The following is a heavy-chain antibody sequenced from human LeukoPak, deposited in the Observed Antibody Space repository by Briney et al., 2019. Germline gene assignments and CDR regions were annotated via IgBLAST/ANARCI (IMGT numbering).Heavy chain of an antibody. J-gene: IGHJ6*04. CDR1: RFTFSSYT. CDR2: ISSSGSTI. D-gene: IGHD3-10*02. CDR3: AELGITMIGGV. V-gene: IGHV3-48*04. Sequence: QAGGSLRLTCAASRFTFSSYTMSWVRQAPGKGLEWVSYISSSGSTIYYADSVKGRFTISRDNAKNSLYLQMNSLRAEDTAVYYCAELGITMIGGVWGKGTTVTISS.